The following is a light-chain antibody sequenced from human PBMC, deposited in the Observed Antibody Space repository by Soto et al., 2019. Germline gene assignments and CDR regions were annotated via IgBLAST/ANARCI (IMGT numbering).Light chain of an antibody. CDR2: SSY. Sequence: QSVLTQPPSASGTHGQSVTISCSGSSSNIGRNAVNWYQQLPGMAPKLLSYSSYQRPSGVPDGFSGSKSGTSGSLAIRGLQSDDEDTYHCAVWDDSLMAMVFGGGTKLTVL. J-gene: IGLJ2*01. CDR1: SSNIGRNA. CDR3: AVWDDSLMAMV. V-gene: IGLV1-44*01.